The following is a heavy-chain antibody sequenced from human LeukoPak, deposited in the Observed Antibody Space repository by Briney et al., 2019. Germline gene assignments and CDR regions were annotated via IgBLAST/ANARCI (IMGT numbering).Heavy chain of an antibody. CDR3: ATNGPGIAVAGYVDY. D-gene: IGHD6-19*01. Sequence: GGSLGLSCAASGFTFSGYAMHWVRQAPGKGLKWVAVISYDGSNDYYADSVKGRFTISRDNSKNTLYLQMNSLRAEDTAVYYCATNGPGIAVAGYVDYWGQGILVTVSS. CDR1: GFTFSGYA. CDR2: ISYDGSND. V-gene: IGHV3-30-3*01. J-gene: IGHJ4*02.